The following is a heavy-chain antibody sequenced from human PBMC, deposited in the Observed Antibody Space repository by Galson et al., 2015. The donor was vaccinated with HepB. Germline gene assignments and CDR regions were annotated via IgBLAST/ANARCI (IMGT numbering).Heavy chain of an antibody. Sequence: SVKVSCKASGYAFFTYSITWVRQAPGQGLEWMGWISPYSRDTDYARKVQGRVTMTTDTFTNTAYMELRSLRSDDTAIYYCARGALVVVVGGTQNNRFDPWGQGTLVTVSS. V-gene: IGHV1-18*01. CDR1: GYAFFTYS. CDR3: ARGALVVVVGGTQNNRFDP. CDR2: ISPYSRDT. J-gene: IGHJ5*02. D-gene: IGHD2-21*01.